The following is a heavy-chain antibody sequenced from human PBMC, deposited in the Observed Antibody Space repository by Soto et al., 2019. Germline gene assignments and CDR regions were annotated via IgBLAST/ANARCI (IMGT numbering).Heavy chain of an antibody. D-gene: IGHD3-10*01. Sequence: ASLKVTCKASGYTYNTYAITWVRQAPGQGLEWMGWISGYNGNTNYAQTLQGRGTMTTDTSTSTGYLERRSLRSDDTAVYYCARTVEYDSIYYYYADFWGRGTRVSVSS. J-gene: IGHJ4*01. CDR1: GYTYNTYA. CDR2: ISGYNGNT. V-gene: IGHV1-18*01. CDR3: ARTVEYDSIYYYYADF.